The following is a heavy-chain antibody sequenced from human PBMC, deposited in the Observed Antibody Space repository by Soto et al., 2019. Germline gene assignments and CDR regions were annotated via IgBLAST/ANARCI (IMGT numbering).Heavy chain of an antibody. CDR3: ARHFDDGGFDY. CDR1: GGSISSYY. J-gene: IGHJ4*02. Sequence: PSETLSLTCTVSGGSISSYYWSWIRQPPGKGLEWIGYIYYSGSTNYNPSLKSRVTISVDTSKNQFSLKLSSVTAADTAVYYCARHFDDGGFDYWGQGSLVTVPQ. CDR2: IYYSGST. V-gene: IGHV4-59*08. D-gene: IGHD4-17*01.